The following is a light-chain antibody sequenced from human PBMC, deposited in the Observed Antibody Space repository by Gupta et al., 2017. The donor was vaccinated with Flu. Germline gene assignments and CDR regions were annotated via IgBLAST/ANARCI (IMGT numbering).Light chain of an antibody. J-gene: IGLJ3*02. CDR1: SSDVGPYDL. Sequence: QSALTQSAFVSGSPGQSTTISCTGTSSDVGPYDLVSWYQQHPGKAPKLILYDVTHRPSGVSTRFSGSKSGHTASMTISGLQAEDEAHYYCSSYTSSGTVVFGGGTKLTVL. CDR3: SSYTSSGTVV. V-gene: IGLV2-14*01. CDR2: DVT.